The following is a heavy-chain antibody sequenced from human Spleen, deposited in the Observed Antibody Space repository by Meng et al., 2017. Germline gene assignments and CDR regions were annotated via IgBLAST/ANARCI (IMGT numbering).Heavy chain of an antibody. CDR1: GFTFSGDY. J-gene: IGHJ4*02. D-gene: IGHD6-25*01. CDR3: ERDEGISAAGKLFGDY. Sequence: VQLVPLGAEVKKPGAPVKVSCKASGFTFSGDYRDCVRQAPGQWLGWMRRINPKSGDSHYAQKFQARVTMTGETSISSAYMELLGLRSDDTAMYYCERDEGISAAGKLFGDYWGQGTLVTVSS. V-gene: IGHV1-2*06. CDR2: INPKSGDS.